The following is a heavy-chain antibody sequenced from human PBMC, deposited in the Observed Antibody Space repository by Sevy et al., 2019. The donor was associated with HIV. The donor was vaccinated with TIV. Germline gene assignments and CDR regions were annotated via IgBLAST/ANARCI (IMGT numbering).Heavy chain of an antibody. V-gene: IGHV3-73*01. CDR1: GFTFSDAA. J-gene: IGHJ4*02. CDR3: AIYYEARGSDS. D-gene: IGHD3-22*01. Sequence: GGSLRLSCAASGFTFSDAAIHWVRQASGKGLEWLGRIRGKANDYATAYAASVSGRITISRDDSKNRAYLQMASLKTGDTAIYHCAIYYEARGSDSWGQGTLVTVSS. CDR2: IRGKANDYAT.